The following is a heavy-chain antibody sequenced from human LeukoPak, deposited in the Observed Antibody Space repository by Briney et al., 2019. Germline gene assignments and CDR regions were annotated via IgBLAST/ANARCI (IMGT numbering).Heavy chain of an antibody. J-gene: IGHJ6*03. D-gene: IGHD3-10*01. V-gene: IGHV3-23*01. CDR1: GFTFSSYA. CDR2: ISGSGGST. Sequence: GGSLRLSCAASGFTFSSYAMSWVRQAPGKGLEWVSAISGSGGSTYYADSVKGRFTISRDNSKDTLYLQMNSLRAEDTAVYYCAKAGKGYYYYMDVWGKGTTVTVSS. CDR3: AKAGKGYYYYMDV.